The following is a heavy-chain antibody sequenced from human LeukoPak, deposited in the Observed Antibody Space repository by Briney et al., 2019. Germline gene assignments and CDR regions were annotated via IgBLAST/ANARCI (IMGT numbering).Heavy chain of an antibody. CDR2: MNPNSGNT. CDR1: GYTFTSYD. V-gene: IGHV1-8*03. D-gene: IGHD1-7*01. J-gene: IGHJ5*02. Sequence: ASVKVSCKASGYTFTSYDINWVRQATGQGLEWMGWMNPNSGNTGYAQKFQGRVTITRNTSISTAYMELSSLRSEDTAVYYCARGLRKKNGNYVCYWFDPWGQGTLVTVSS. CDR3: ARGLRKKNGNYVCYWFDP.